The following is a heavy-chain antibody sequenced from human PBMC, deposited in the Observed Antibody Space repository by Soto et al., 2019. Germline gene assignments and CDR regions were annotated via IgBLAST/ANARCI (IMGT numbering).Heavy chain of an antibody. Sequence: QVQLVESGGGVVQPGRSLRLSCAASGFTFSSYGMHWVRQAPGKGLEWVAVISYDGSNKYYADSVKGRFTISRVNSKNKLYLQMNIRRAEDTAVDYCAEGYLDDWGQGNLVTVSS. CDR2: ISYDGSNK. J-gene: IGHJ4*02. CDR1: GFTFSSYG. V-gene: IGHV3-30*18. CDR3: AEGYLDD.